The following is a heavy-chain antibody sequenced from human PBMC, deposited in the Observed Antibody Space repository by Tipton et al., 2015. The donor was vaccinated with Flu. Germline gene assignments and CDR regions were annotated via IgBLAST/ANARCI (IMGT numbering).Heavy chain of an antibody. CDR3: AKNDFALVIHFDYYMDV. CDR2: ISGSGDVS. J-gene: IGHJ6*03. V-gene: IGHV3-23*01. Sequence: SLRLSCAASGFTYSSSAMSWVRQAPGKGLEWVSTISGSGDVSFYADAVRGRFTISRDNSKNTLYLQMNSLRAEDTAIYYCAKNDFALVIHFDYYMDVWGSGTTVTVSS. CDR1: GFTYSSSA. D-gene: IGHD3/OR15-3a*01.